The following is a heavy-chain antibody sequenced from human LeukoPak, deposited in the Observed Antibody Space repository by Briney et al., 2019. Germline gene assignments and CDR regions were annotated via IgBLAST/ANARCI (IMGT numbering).Heavy chain of an antibody. V-gene: IGHV4-39*01. D-gene: IGHD6-19*01. CDR2: IYYSGST. J-gene: IGHJ3*02. Sequence: SETLSLTCTVSGGSISSSSYYWGWIRQPPGKGLEWIGSIYYSGSTYYNPSLKSRVTISVDTSKNQFSLKLSSVTAADTAVYYCARHVGWSHAFDIRGQGTMVTVSS. CDR3: ARHVGWSHAFDI. CDR1: GGSISSSSYY.